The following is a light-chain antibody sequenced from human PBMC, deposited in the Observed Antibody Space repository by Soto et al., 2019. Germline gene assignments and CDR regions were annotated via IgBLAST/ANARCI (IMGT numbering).Light chain of an antibody. V-gene: IGLV2-23*01. CDR1: SSGVGSYRL. CDR3: CSSTPSKIIV. CDR2: EGN. J-gene: IGLJ1*01. Sequence: QLVLTQPASVSGSPGQSITISCTGSSSGVGSYRLVSWYQCHPGKVPKLIIYEGNKRPSGVSDRFSGSEPGNTASLTISGLQAEDEAEYYCCSSTPSKIIVFGPGTKLTVL.